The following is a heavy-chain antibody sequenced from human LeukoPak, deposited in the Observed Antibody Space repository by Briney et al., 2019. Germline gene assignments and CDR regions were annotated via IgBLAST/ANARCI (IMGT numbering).Heavy chain of an antibody. CDR3: AKDSKLLWFGELFPGSYFDY. D-gene: IGHD3-10*01. Sequence: GGSLRLSCAASGFTFDDYTMHWVRQAPGKGLEWVSLISWDGGSTYYADSVKGRFTISRDNSKNSLYLQMNSLRTEDTALYYCAKDSKLLWFGELFPGSYFDYWGQGTLVTVSS. J-gene: IGHJ4*02. V-gene: IGHV3-43*01. CDR2: ISWDGGST. CDR1: GFTFDDYT.